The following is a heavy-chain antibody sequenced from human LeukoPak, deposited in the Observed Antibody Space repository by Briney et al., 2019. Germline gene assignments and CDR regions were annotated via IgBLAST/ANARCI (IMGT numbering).Heavy chain of an antibody. CDR2: INTDGSST. J-gene: IGHJ4*02. V-gene: IGHV3-74*01. D-gene: IGHD6-6*01. CDR1: GFTFSSYW. CDR3: ARDMYPHSSSSPFDY. Sequence: GGSLRLSCAASGFTFSSYWMHWVRQAPGKGLVWVSRINTDGSSTSYADSVKGRFTISRDNAKNTLYLQMNSLRAEDTAVYYCARDMYPHSSSSPFDYWGQGTLVTVSS.